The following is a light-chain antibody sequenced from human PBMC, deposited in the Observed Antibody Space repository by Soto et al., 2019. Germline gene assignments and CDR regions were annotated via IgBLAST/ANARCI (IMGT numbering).Light chain of an antibody. V-gene: IGLV2-8*01. CDR1: SSDVGGYNY. Sequence: QSALTQPPSASGSPGQSVTISCTGTSSDVGGYNYVSWYQQYPGKAPKVMIYEVSKRPSGVPDRFSGSKSGNTASLTVSWLQADDEADYYCSSYAGSNNLVFGGGTKLTVI. CDR3: SSYAGSNNLV. CDR2: EVS. J-gene: IGLJ2*01.